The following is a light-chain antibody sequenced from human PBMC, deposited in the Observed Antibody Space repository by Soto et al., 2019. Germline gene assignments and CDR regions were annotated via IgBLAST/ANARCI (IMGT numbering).Light chain of an antibody. CDR2: GAS. CDR3: QQYNNWPPIT. V-gene: IGKV3-15*01. J-gene: IGKJ5*01. Sequence: EVVLTQSPVTLSLSPGEIATLSCRASQSVPRSYLAWYQQKPGQAPRLLIYGASTRATGIPARFSGSGSGTEFTLTISSLQSEDFAVYYCQQYNNWPPITFGQGTRLEIK. CDR1: QSVPRSY.